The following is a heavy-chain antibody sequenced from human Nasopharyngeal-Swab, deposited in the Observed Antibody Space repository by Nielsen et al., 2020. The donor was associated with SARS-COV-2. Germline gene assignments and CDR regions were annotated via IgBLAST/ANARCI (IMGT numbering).Heavy chain of an antibody. CDR2: IDPSDSYT. D-gene: IGHD2-2*01. J-gene: IGHJ5*01. V-gene: IGHV5-10-1*01. Sequence: WIRQPPGKGLQWMGRIDPSDSYTKYSPSSEGHVTFAADKSIGTVYLQWSSLRASDTAMYYCARLPYSSTSYYALDSWGQGTLVTVSS. CDR3: ARLPYSSTSYYALDS.